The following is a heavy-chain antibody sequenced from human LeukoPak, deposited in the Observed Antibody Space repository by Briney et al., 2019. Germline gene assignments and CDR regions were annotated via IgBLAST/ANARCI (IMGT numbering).Heavy chain of an antibody. CDR2: ISGSCGST. CDR3: ASSRGSSWEYFDY. Sequence: GGSLRLSCAASGFTFSSYAMSGVREAPGKGVEGVSAISGSCGSTYYADSVKRRFTISRDNSKNTLYLNMKSLRAEDTAVYYCASSRGSSWEYFDYWGQGTLVTVSS. J-gene: IGHJ4*02. CDR1: GFTFSSYA. V-gene: IGHV3-23*01. D-gene: IGHD6-13*01.